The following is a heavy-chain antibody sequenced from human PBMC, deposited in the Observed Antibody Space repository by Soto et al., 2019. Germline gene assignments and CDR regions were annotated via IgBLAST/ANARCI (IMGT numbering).Heavy chain of an antibody. Sequence: PSEILSLTCTVSGGSISSYYWSWIRQPPGKGLEWIGYIYYSGSTNYNPSLKSRVTISVDTSKNQFSLKLSSVTAADTAVYYCARFPFGDYYYGMDVWGQGTTVTVSS. D-gene: IGHD3-10*01. CDR2: IYYSGST. CDR3: ARFPFGDYYYGMDV. J-gene: IGHJ6*02. V-gene: IGHV4-59*01. CDR1: GGSISSYY.